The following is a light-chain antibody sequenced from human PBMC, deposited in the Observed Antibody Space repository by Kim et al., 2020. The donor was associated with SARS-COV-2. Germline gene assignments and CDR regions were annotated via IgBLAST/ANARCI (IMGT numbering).Light chain of an antibody. CDR1: ALPKNF. Sequence: VYPGQTARITCSGDALPKNFAYWYQQKSGQAPVLVIYEDTKRPSGIPNRFSGSSSGTMATLTISGAQVEDEAEFYCYSTASSRNAVFGGGTQLTVL. CDR2: EDT. J-gene: IGLJ2*01. V-gene: IGLV3-10*01. CDR3: YSTASSRNAV.